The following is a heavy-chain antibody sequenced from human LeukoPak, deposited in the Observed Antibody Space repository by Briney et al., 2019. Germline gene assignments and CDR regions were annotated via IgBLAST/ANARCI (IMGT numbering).Heavy chain of an antibody. V-gene: IGHV3-30*18. J-gene: IGHJ4*02. CDR1: GFTFSSYG. D-gene: IGHD3-22*01. CDR2: ISYDGSNK. CDR3: AKSHSSGYFH. Sequence: GGSLRLSCAASGFTFSSYGMHWVRQAPGKGLEWVAVISYDGSNKYYADSVKGRFTISRDNSKNTLYLQMNSLRAEDTAVYYCAKSHSSGYFHWGQGTLVTVSS.